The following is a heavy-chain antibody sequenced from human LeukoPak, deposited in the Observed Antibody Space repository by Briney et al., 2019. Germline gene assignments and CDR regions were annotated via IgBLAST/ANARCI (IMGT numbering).Heavy chain of an antibody. CDR1: GFTCSSYW. D-gene: IGHD3-22*01. Sequence: PGGSLRLSCAASGFTCSSYWMQWVRPAPGKGLVWVSRIKSDGSTRYADSVKGRFTISRDNAKNTVSLQMNSLRAEDTGVYYCARAPSEIGGYYPEYFRHWGQGTLVTVSP. V-gene: IGHV3-74*01. CDR2: IKSDGST. J-gene: IGHJ1*01. CDR3: ARAPSEIGGYYPEYFRH.